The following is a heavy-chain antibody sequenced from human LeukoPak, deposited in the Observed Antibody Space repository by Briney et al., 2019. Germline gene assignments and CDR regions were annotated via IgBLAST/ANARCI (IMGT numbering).Heavy chain of an antibody. Sequence: AASVKVSCKASGGTFSSYAISWVRQAPGQGLEWMGGIIPIFGTANYAQKFQGRVTITADESTSTAYMELSSLRSEDTAVYCCARGMTTVTTRLDYWGQGTLVTVSS. J-gene: IGHJ4*02. CDR1: GGTFSSYA. CDR3: ARGMTTVTTRLDY. D-gene: IGHD4-17*01. CDR2: IIPIFGTA. V-gene: IGHV1-69*13.